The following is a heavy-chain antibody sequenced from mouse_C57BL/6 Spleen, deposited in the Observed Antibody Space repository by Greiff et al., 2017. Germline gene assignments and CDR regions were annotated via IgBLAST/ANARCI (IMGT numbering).Heavy chain of an antibody. J-gene: IGHJ1*03. CDR1: GYSITSGYY. Sequence: DVKLQESGPGLVKPSQSLSLTCSVTGYSITSGYYWNWIRQFPGNKLEWMGYISYDGSNNYNPSLKNRISITRDTSKNQFFLKLNSVTTEDTATYYCARNYYGSSWYFDVWGTGTTVTVSS. CDR3: ARNYYGSSWYFDV. V-gene: IGHV3-6*01. CDR2: ISYDGSN. D-gene: IGHD1-1*01.